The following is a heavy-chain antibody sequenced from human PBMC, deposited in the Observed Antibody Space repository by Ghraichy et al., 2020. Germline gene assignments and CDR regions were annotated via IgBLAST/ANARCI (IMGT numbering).Heavy chain of an antibody. CDR3: AKAWGYCSGGTCPSYNWFDP. CDR1: GLTFSNYA. D-gene: IGHD2-15*01. Sequence: GGSLRLSCAASGLTFSNYAMTWVRQAPGQGLEWISGIGASGGATYYADSVKGRFTISRDNTKSTLSLQMNSLRPEDTAIYYCAKAWGYCSGGTCPSYNWFDPWGQGTLVTVSS. J-gene: IGHJ5*02. CDR2: IGASGGAT. V-gene: IGHV3-23*01.